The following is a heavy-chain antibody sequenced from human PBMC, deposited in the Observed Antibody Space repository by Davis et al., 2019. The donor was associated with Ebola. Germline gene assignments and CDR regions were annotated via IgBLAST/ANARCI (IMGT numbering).Heavy chain of an antibody. CDR2: IYYSGST. V-gene: IGHV4-39*07. D-gene: IGHD7-27*01. CDR3: ARGQLGIWAGVDY. J-gene: IGHJ4*02. Sequence: PSETLSLTCTVSGGSISSSSYYWGWIRQPPGKGLEWIGSIYYSGSTYYNPSLKSRVTISVDTSKNQFSLKLSSVTAADTAVYYCARGQLGIWAGVDYWGQGTLVTVSS. CDR1: GGSISSSSYY.